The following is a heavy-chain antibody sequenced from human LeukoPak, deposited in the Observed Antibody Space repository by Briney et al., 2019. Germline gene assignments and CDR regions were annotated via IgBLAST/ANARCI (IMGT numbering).Heavy chain of an antibody. CDR1: GFTFSSYS. V-gene: IGHV3-48*01. CDR3: ARDTGGSSYNWFDP. Sequence: GGSLRLSCAASGFTFSSYSMNWVRQAPGKGLEWVSYISSSSSTIYYADSVKGRFTISRDNAKNSLYLQMNSLRAEDTAVYYCARDTGGSSYNWFDPWGQGTLVTVSS. J-gene: IGHJ5*02. D-gene: IGHD3-10*01. CDR2: ISSSSSTI.